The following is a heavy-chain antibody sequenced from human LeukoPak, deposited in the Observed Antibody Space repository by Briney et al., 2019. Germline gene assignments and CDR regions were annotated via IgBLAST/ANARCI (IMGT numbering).Heavy chain of an antibody. Sequence: ATVKISCKVSGYTFTDYYMHWVQQAPGKGLEWMGLVDPEDGETIYAEKFQGRVTITADTSTDTAYMELSSLRSEDTAVYYCAKLQIPISWSSPPRDYWGQGTLVTVSS. D-gene: IGHD1-26*01. CDR3: AKLQIPISWSSPPRDY. CDR1: GYTFTDYY. CDR2: VDPEDGET. V-gene: IGHV1-69-2*01. J-gene: IGHJ4*02.